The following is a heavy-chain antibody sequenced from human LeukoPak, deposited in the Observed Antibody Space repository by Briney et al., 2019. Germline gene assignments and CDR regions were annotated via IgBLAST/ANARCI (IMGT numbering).Heavy chain of an antibody. CDR3: AKDLGYYDFWSGYYYGMDV. CDR1: GFTFSSYA. CDR2: ISGSGGST. Sequence: GGSLRLSCAASGFTFSSYAMSWVRQAPGKGLEWVSAISGSGGSTYYADSVKGRFTISRDNSKNTLYLQMNSLRAEDTAVYYCAKDLGYYDFWSGYYYGMDVWGQGTTVTASS. D-gene: IGHD3-3*01. V-gene: IGHV3-23*01. J-gene: IGHJ6*02.